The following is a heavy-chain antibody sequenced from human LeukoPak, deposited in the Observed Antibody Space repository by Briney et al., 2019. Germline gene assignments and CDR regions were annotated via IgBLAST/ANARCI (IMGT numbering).Heavy chain of an antibody. J-gene: IGHJ4*02. V-gene: IGHV4-34*01. CDR2: INHSGST. Sequence: SETLSLTCAVYGGSFSGYYWSWIRQPPGKGLEWIGEINHSGSTNYNPSLKSRVTISVDTSKNQFSLKLSSVTAADTAVYYCARLRIAAAGTSVRFDYWGQGTLVTVSS. CDR1: GGSFSGYY. CDR3: ARLRIAAAGTSVRFDY. D-gene: IGHD6-13*01.